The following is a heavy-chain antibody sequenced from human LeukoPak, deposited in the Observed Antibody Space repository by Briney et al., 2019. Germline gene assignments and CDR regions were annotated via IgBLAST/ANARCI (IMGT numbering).Heavy chain of an antibody. V-gene: IGHV3-43D*03. CDR2: ISWDGGST. J-gene: IGHJ6*03. CDR1: GFTFDDYA. Sequence: GGSLRLSCAASGFTFDDYAMHWVRQAPGKGLEWVSLISWDGGSTYYADSVKGRFTISRDNSKNSLYLQMNSLRAEDTALYYCAKDWGLWFGELSPSYMDVWGKGTTVTASS. D-gene: IGHD3-10*01. CDR3: AKDWGLWFGELSPSYMDV.